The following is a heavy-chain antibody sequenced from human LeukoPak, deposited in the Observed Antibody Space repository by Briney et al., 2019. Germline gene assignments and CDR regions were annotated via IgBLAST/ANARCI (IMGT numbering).Heavy chain of an antibody. CDR1: GFTFDDYG. CDR3: ARRRRTTVTTGYYYYMDV. V-gene: IGHV3-20*04. D-gene: IGHD4-17*01. J-gene: IGHJ6*03. CDR2: INWNGGST. Sequence: GGFLRLSCAASGFTFDDYGMSWVSQAPGKGLEWVSGINWNGGSTGYADSVKGRFTISRDNAKNSLYLQMNSLRAEDTALYYCARRRRTTVTTGYYYYMDVWGKGTTVTVSS.